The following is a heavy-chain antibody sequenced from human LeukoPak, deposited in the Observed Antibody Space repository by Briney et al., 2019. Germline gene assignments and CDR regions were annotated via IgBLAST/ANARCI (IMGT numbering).Heavy chain of an antibody. CDR2: TYPGGSDT. CDR1: GYSFTTYW. CDR3: ARRDSGYAHFDY. D-gene: IGHD5-12*01. Sequence: GESLKISCKGSGYSFTTYWIGWVRQMPGKGLEWMGVTYPGGSDTRYSSSFQGQVTISADKSSNTAYLQWSSLKASDTAMYYCARRDSGYAHFDYWGQGTLVTVSS. V-gene: IGHV5-51*01. J-gene: IGHJ4*02.